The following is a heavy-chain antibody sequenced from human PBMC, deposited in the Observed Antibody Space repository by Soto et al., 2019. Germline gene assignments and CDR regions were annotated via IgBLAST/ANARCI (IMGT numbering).Heavy chain of an antibody. J-gene: IGHJ4*02. Sequence: QVQLVQSGAEVKKPGASVKVSCKASGYTFTSYGISWVRQAPGQGLEWMGWISAYNGNTNYAQKLQGRVTMTTDTXXXXXXXXXXXXXXXXXXXYXCARGTTXETGNYWGQGTLVTVSS. CDR1: GYTFTSYG. D-gene: IGHD4-17*01. CDR3: ARGTTXETGNY. V-gene: IGHV1-18*01. CDR2: ISAYNGNT.